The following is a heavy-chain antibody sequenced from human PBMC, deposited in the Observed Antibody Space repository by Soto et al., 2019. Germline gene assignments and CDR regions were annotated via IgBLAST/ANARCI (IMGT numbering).Heavy chain of an antibody. J-gene: IGHJ5*02. Sequence: PSETLSLTCTVSGDSVSSADYYWSWLRQPPGEGLEWRGHIYYSGSTYYTPSLRGRVTISVDTSKNQFSLNLNSVTAADTAVYYCVRDRGSSWMYKWFDPWGQGTQVTVS. D-gene: IGHD2-2*01. CDR2: IYYSGST. V-gene: IGHV4-30-4*01. CDR1: GDSVSSADYY. CDR3: VRDRGSSWMYKWFDP.